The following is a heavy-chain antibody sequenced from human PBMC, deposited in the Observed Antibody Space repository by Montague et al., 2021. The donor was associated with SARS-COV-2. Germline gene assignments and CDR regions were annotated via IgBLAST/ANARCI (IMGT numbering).Heavy chain of an antibody. CDR2: TYYRSKWYS. CDR1: GDSVSSHSVA. Sequence: CAISGDSVSSHSVAWSWNRQSPSRGFEWLGRTYYRSKWYSDYAPSVRGRLTVNPDASKNEFSLELNYVTPEDTAVYYCVRYSGWFYFDFWGQGTLVTVSS. J-gene: IGHJ4*02. D-gene: IGHD6-19*01. V-gene: IGHV6-1*01. CDR3: VRYSGWFYFDF.